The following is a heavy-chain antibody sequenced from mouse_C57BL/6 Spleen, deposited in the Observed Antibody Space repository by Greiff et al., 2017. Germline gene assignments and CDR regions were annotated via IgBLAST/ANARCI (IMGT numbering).Heavy chain of an antibody. V-gene: IGHV1-7*01. CDR2: INPSSGYT. Sequence: QVTLKVSGAELAKPGASVKLSCKASGYTFTSYWMHWVKQRPGQGLEWIGYINPSSGYTKYNQKFKDKATLTADKSSSTAYMQLSSLTYEDSAGLYWCKRYFDVWGTGTTVTVSS. CDR3: CKRYFDV. CDR1: GYTFTSYW. J-gene: IGHJ1*03.